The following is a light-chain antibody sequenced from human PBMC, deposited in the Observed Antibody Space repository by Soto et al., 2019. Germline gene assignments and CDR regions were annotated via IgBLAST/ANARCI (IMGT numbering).Light chain of an antibody. CDR1: QSISNNF. J-gene: IGKJ5*01. CDR2: GTS. CDR3: KPYGGSLMA. Sequence: EIVLTQSPGTPSVSPGERATFSCAADQSISNNFLAWYQQKPGQANRLLMYGTSNRATGITDRFSGSGSGTDFTLTIRRMEPEDFAVYYCKPYGGSLMAFGHVQRLEIK. V-gene: IGKV3-20*01.